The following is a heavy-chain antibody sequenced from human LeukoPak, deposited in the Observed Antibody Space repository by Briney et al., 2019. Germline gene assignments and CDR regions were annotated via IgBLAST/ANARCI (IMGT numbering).Heavy chain of an antibody. CDR3: ARGVEEGALFDY. CDR1: GGSISGYY. J-gene: IGHJ4*02. D-gene: IGHD3-16*01. CDR2: IYYTGST. Sequence: SETLSPTCTVSGGSISGYYWSWIRQPPGKGLEWLAYIYYTGSTNYNPSLKSRVTISVDTSKNQFSLELSSVTAADTAVYYCARGVEEGALFDYWGQGTLVTVSS. V-gene: IGHV4-59*01.